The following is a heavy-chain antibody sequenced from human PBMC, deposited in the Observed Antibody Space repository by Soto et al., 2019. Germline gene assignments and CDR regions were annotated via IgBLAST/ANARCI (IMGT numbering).Heavy chain of an antibody. J-gene: IGHJ4*02. V-gene: IGHV4-4*07. D-gene: IGHD3-3*02. CDR3: ARDSMTTCDT. Sequence: SETLSLTCIVSGVSVRSYTWSWVRQPANKGLEWIGRVFSSVSATYNPSLKSRVSISMDTPENRISLKLDSVTAADAGVYFCARDSMTTCDTWGPGTLVTVSS. CDR2: VFSSVSA. CDR1: GVSVRSYT.